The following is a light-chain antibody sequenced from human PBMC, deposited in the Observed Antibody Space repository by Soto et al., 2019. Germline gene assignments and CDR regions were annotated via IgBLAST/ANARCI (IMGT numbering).Light chain of an antibody. CDR2: GAS. J-gene: IGKJ4*01. V-gene: IGKV3-11*01. CDR1: QSVSSN. Sequence: EIVLTQSPATLSFSPGERATLSCRVSQSVSSNLAWYQQKPGQAPRLLIYGASNRATGIPARFSGSGSGTDFTLTISSLEPEDFAVYYCQQRRNWPLTFGGGTKVEIK. CDR3: QQRRNWPLT.